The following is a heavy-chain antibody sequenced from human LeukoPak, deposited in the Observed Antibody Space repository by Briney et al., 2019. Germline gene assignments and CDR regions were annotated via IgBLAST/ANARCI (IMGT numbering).Heavy chain of an antibody. CDR1: GYTFTGYY. CDR2: INPNSGGT. D-gene: IGHD3-16*02. Sequence: ASVKVSCKASGYTFTGYYMHWVRQAPGQGLEWMGWINPNSGGTNYAQKFQGRVTMTRDTSISTAYMELSRLRSDDTAVYYCARADDYVWGSYRLVDYWGQGTLVTVSS. V-gene: IGHV1-2*02. CDR3: ARADDYVWGSYRLVDY. J-gene: IGHJ4*02.